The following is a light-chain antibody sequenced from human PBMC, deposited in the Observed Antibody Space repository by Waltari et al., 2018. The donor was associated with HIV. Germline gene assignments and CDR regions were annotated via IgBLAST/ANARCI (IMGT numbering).Light chain of an antibody. V-gene: IGLV2-14*01. CDR2: EVS. Sequence: QSALTQPASVSGSPGQSITISCDFNAYEYVSWYQHHPGKAPKVIIYEVSNRPSGLSNRFSGSKSGNTATLTISGLQPEDEAVYFCTSYVSSSTPVFGRGTKVTVL. CDR3: TSYVSSSTPV. CDR1: DFNAYEY. J-gene: IGLJ3*02.